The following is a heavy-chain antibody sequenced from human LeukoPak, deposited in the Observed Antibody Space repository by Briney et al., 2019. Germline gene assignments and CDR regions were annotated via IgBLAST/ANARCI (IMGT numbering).Heavy chain of an antibody. Sequence: SETLSLTCTVSGGSISSYYWTWIRQPPGKGLEWIGYIHYSGISRSHPSLNSRVTMSVDTSKSQFSLKLTSVTAADTAVYYCARGRRTAVVTDFDYWGQGTLVTVSS. CDR2: IHYSGIS. J-gene: IGHJ4*02. V-gene: IGHV4-59*01. D-gene: IGHD2-21*02. CDR1: GGSISSYY. CDR3: ARGRRTAVVTDFDY.